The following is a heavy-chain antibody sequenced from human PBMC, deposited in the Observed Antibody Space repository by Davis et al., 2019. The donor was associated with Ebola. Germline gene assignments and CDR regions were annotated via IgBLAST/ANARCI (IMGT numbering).Heavy chain of an antibody. V-gene: IGHV3-30-3*01. CDR2: TSYDGSNK. CDR3: ARDLTYTSNWGTDAFDI. CDR1: GFTFSSYA. J-gene: IGHJ3*02. Sequence: GGSLRLSCAASGFTFSSYAIHWVRQAPGKGLEWVAVTSYDGSNKYYADSVKGRFTISRDNSKNTLYLQMNSLRAEDTAVYYCARDLTYTSNWGTDAFDIWGQGTMVTVSS. D-gene: IGHD7-27*01.